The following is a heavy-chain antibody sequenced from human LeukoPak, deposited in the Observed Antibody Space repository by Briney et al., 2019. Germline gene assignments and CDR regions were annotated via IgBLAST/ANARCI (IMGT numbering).Heavy chain of an antibody. D-gene: IGHD5-24*01. V-gene: IGHV3-30*18. CDR1: GFTFSSYG. J-gene: IGHJ4*02. Sequence: GGSLRLSCAASGFTFSSYGMHWVRQAPGKGLEWVAVISYDGSNKYYADSVKGRFTISRDNSKNTLYLQMNSLRAEDTAVYYCAKEEMATLLQINYFDYWGQGTLVTASS. CDR3: AKEEMATLLQINYFDY. CDR2: ISYDGSNK.